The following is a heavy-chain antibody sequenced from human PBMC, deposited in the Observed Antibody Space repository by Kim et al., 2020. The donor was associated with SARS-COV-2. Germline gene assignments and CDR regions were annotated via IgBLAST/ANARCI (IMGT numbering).Heavy chain of an antibody. Sequence: SETLSLTCTVSGGSISSYYWSWIRQPPGKGLEWIGYIYYSGSTNYNPSLKSRVTISVDTSKNQFSLKLSSVTAADTAVYYCARSDYDYVWGKGGYYYGMDVWGQGTTVTVSS. V-gene: IGHV4-59*01. CDR2: IYYSGST. CDR1: GGSISSYY. J-gene: IGHJ6*02. D-gene: IGHD3-16*01. CDR3: ARSDYDYVWGKGGYYYGMDV.